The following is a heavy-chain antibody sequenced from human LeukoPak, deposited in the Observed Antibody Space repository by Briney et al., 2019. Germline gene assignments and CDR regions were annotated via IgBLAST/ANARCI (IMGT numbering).Heavy chain of an antibody. J-gene: IGHJ6*03. Sequence: GASVKVSCKASGYTFTSYYMHWVRQAPGQGLEWMGIINPSGGSTSYAQKFQGRVTMTTDTSTSTAYMELRSLRSDDTAVYYCARNYYMDVWGKGTTVTVSS. V-gene: IGHV1-46*01. CDR2: INPSGGST. CDR3: ARNYYMDV. CDR1: GYTFTSYY.